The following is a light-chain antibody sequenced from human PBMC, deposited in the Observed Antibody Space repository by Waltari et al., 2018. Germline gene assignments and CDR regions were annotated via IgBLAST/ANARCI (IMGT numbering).Light chain of an antibody. CDR2: SAS. CDR3: QQNYNDPPT. CDR1: QRIYTY. Sequence: DIQMTQSPSSLSASVGDVVTIACRASQRIYTYLNWYQQKAGKAPQLLIYSASNLQTGVPSRFSGSGSGTDFTLTINSLQPEDFATYYCQQNYNDPPTFGLGTKVEIK. J-gene: IGKJ1*01. V-gene: IGKV1-39*01.